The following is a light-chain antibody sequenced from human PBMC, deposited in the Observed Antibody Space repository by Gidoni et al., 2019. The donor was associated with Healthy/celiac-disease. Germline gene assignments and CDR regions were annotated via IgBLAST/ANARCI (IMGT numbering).Light chain of an antibody. V-gene: IGKV3-20*01. Sequence: EVVLTQSPGTLSLSPGERATLSCMASQSVSSNYFAWYQQKPGQAPRLLLYGVSSRAPGLPDRFRGSGSGTDFTLTISRLEPEDFAVYYCQQYGNSLFGQGTKLEIK. J-gene: IGKJ2*01. CDR2: GVS. CDR1: QSVSSNY. CDR3: QQYGNSL.